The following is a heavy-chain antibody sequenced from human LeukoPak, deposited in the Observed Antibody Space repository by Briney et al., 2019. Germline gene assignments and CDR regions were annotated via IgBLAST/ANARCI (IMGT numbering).Heavy chain of an antibody. Sequence: SETLSLTCTVSSGSINSYYWGWVRQPPGKGLDWIGRIYTTGATQYNPSLKSRVTMSIDTSTNQFSLNLRSMTAADTAVYYCGRQGYTASYYFLDFWSQGTLVAVS. J-gene: IGHJ4*02. V-gene: IGHV4-4*07. CDR1: SGSINSYY. D-gene: IGHD1-26*01. CDR2: IYTTGAT. CDR3: GRQGYTASYYFLDF.